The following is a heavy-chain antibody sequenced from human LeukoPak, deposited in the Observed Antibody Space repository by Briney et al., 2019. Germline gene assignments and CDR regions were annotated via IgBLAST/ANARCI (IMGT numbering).Heavy chain of an antibody. D-gene: IGHD5-12*01. Sequence: PSETLSLTCTVSGGSISSYYWSWIRQPPGKGLEWVGYIYDSGSTNYNPSLKSRVTISVDTSKNQFSLKLSSVTAADTAVYYCARGGSGYDSFYYYGMDVWGQGTTVTVSS. J-gene: IGHJ6*02. V-gene: IGHV4-59*01. CDR2: IYDSGST. CDR1: GGSISSYY. CDR3: ARGGSGYDSFYYYGMDV.